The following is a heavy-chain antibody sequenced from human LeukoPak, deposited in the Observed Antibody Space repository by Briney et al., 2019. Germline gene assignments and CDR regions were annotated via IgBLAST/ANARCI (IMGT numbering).Heavy chain of an antibody. D-gene: IGHD5-12*01. J-gene: IGHJ5*02. Sequence: ASVKVSCKASGYTFTSYGISWVRQAPGQGLEWMGWISAYNGNTNYAQKLQGRVTMTTDTSTSTAYMELRSLRYDDTAVYYCARAVDIVATRGFWFDPWGQGTLVTVSS. CDR2: ISAYNGNT. CDR1: GYTFTSYG. CDR3: ARAVDIVATRGFWFDP. V-gene: IGHV1-18*01.